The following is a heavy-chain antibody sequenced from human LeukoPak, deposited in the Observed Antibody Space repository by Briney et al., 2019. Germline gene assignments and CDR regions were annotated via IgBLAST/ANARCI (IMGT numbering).Heavy chain of an antibody. V-gene: IGHV3-74*01. CDR3: ARDEQYYDFWSGCYHDLFDY. J-gene: IGHJ4*02. Sequence: GGSLRLSCAASGFTFSSYWVHWVRHAPGKGLVWVSRINSDGSSTSYAESVKGRFTISRDNAKNTLYLQMNSLRAEDTAVYYCARDEQYYDFWSGCYHDLFDYWGQGTLVTVSS. CDR2: INSDGSST. CDR1: GFTFSSYW. D-gene: IGHD3-3*01.